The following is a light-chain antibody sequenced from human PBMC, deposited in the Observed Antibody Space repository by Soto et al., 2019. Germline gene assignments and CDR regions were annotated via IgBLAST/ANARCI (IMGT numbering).Light chain of an antibody. V-gene: IGLV1-40*01. CDR1: SSNIGAGFD. J-gene: IGLJ3*02. Sequence: QPVLTQPPSVSGAPGQRVTISCTGSSSNIGAGFDVNWYQQLPGTAPKVLIYGNSNRPSGVPDRFSGSKSGTSASLAITGLLAEDEADYFCQSYDSNLSGWVFGGGTKVTVL. CDR3: QSYDSNLSGWV. CDR2: GNS.